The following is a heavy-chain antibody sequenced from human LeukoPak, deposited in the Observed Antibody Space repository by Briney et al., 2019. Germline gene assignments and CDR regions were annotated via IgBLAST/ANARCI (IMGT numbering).Heavy chain of an antibody. J-gene: IGHJ4*02. CDR1: GFTFSSYA. CDR2: ISGSGDNT. V-gene: IGHV3-23*01. D-gene: IGHD3-22*01. CDR3: AKDRYYYDSSIGLYYFDY. Sequence: GGSLRLSCAASGFTFSSYAINWVRQAPGKGLEWVSEISGSGDNTYYADSVKGRFTISRDNSKNTLYLQMNSLRAEDTAVYYCAKDRYYYDSSIGLYYFDYWGQGTLVTVSS.